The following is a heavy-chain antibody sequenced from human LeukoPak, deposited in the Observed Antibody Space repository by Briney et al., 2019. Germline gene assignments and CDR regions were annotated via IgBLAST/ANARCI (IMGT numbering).Heavy chain of an antibody. J-gene: IGHJ5*02. CDR2: IYYSGST. CDR3: ARQEMGATSNWFDP. D-gene: IGHD1-26*01. V-gene: IGHV4-59*08. Sequence: PSETLSLTCTVSGGSLSSYYWSWIRQPPGKGLEWIGYIYYSGSTNYNPSLKSRVTISVDTSKNQFSLKLSSVTAADTAVYYCARQEMGATSNWFDPWGQGTLVTVSS. CDR1: GGSLSSYY.